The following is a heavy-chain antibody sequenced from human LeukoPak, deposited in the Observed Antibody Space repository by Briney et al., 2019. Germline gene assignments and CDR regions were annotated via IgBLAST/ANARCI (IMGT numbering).Heavy chain of an antibody. V-gene: IGHV3-11*06. J-gene: IGHJ2*01. Sequence: PGGSLRLSCAASGFTFSDYYMSWIRQAPGKGLEWVSYISSSSSYTNYADSAKGRFTISRDNAKNSLYLQMNSLRAEDTAVYYCARKAGSYYNDWYFDLWGRGTLVTVSS. CDR1: GFTFSDYY. D-gene: IGHD3-10*01. CDR2: ISSSSSYT. CDR3: ARKAGSYYNDWYFDL.